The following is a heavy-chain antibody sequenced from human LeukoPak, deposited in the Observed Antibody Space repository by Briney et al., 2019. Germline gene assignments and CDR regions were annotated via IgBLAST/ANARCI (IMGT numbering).Heavy chain of an antibody. V-gene: IGHV3-33*01. Sequence: GGSLRLSCAASGFTFSSYGMHWVRQAPGKGLEWVAVIWYDGSNKYYADSVKGRFTISRDNSKNTLYLQMNSLRAEDTAVYYCARAGGAAAGTGVDYWGQGTLVTVSS. D-gene: IGHD6-13*01. J-gene: IGHJ4*02. CDR3: ARAGGAAAGTGVDY. CDR1: GFTFSSYG. CDR2: IWYDGSNK.